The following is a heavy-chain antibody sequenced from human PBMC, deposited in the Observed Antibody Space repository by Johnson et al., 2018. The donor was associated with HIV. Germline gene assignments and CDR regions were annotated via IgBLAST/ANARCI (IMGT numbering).Heavy chain of an antibody. CDR3: AREFVGYNGFDI. V-gene: IGHV3-66*02. D-gene: IGHD5-24*01. CDR1: GFAVSSNY. Sequence: VQLVESGGGLVQSGGSLRLSCGVSGFAVSSNYMSWVRQAPGKGLEWVSIIYSGGSTYYADSVKGRFTISRDNSKNTLYLQMNSLRAEDTAVYYCAREFVGYNGFDIWGQGTMVTVSS. J-gene: IGHJ3*02. CDR2: IYSGGST.